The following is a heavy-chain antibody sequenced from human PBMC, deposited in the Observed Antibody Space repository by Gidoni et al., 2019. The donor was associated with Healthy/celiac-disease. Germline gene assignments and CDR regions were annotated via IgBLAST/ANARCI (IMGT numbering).Heavy chain of an antibody. CDR2: IWYDGSNK. CDR3: AREGGSAAGTN. Sequence: QVQLLESGGGVVQPGRSLRLSCAAPGFTFSSYGMPWVRQAPGQGLEWVAVIWYDGSNKYYADSVKGRFTISRDNSKNTLYLQMNSLRAEDTAVYYCAREGGSAAGTNWGQGTLVTVSS. CDR1: GFTFSSYG. V-gene: IGHV3-33*08. D-gene: IGHD6-13*01. J-gene: IGHJ4*02.